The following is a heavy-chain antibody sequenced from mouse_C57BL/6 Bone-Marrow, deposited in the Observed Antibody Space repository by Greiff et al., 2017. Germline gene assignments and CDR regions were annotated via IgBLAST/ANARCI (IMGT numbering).Heavy chain of an antibody. Sequence: QVQLKQSGAELVRPGASVTLSCKASGYTFTDYEMHWVKQTPVHGLEWIGAIDPETGGTAYNQKFKGKAILTADKSSSTAYMELRSLTSEDSAVYYCTRKTKHWYFDVWGTGTTVTVSS. CDR2: IDPETGGT. J-gene: IGHJ1*03. V-gene: IGHV1-15*01. CDR3: TRKTKHWYFDV. CDR1: GYTFTDYE.